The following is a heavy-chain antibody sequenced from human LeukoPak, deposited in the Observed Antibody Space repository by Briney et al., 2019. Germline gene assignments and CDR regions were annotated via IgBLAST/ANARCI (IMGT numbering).Heavy chain of an antibody. CDR2: IYYSGDT. D-gene: IGHD1-1*01. J-gene: IGHJ4*02. CDR1: GDSISPYY. Sequence: SETLSLTCTVSGDSISPYYWGWIRQPPGKGLEWVGYIYYSGDTTYNPSLKSRVTMSVDTSKNQFSLKLSSVTAADTAVYYCARDKQPGDYWGQGALVTVSS. CDR3: ARDKQPGDY. V-gene: IGHV4-59*01.